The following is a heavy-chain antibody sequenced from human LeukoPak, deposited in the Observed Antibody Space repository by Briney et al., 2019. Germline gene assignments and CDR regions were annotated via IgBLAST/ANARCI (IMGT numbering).Heavy chain of an antibody. CDR3: ERVPPEDSDNNDSYDAFDI. CDR1: GGSFSNYY. Sequence: SETLSLTCAVSGGSFSNYYWTWIRQPPGKGLEWIGETNHSGTTNYSPSLKSRVNMSVDTSKNQFSLNVTSVTAADTAVYYCERVPPEDSDNNDSYDAFDIWGPGTMVTVSS. D-gene: IGHD3-16*01. J-gene: IGHJ3*02. V-gene: IGHV4-34*01. CDR2: TNHSGTT.